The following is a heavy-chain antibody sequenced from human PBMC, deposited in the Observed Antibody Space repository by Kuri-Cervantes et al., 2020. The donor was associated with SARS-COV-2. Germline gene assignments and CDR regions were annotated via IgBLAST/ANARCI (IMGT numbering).Heavy chain of an antibody. J-gene: IGHJ6*02. V-gene: IGHV3-9*01. D-gene: IGHD2-2*01. CDR3: AKGECSSTSCYWRYYYYGMDV. Sequence: GGSLRLSCAASGFTFDDYAMHWVRQAPGKGLEWVSGISWNSGSIGYADSVKGRFTISRDNSKNTLYLQMNSLRAEDTAVYYCAKGECSSTSCYWRYYYYGMDVWGQGTTVTVSS. CDR1: GFTFDDYA. CDR2: ISWNSGSI.